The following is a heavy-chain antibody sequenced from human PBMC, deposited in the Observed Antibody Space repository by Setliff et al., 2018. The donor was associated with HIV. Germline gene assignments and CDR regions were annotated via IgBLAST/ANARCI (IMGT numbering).Heavy chain of an antibody. Sequence: GASVKVSCKASGYSFINYGISWVRQAPGQGLEWMGWISTYSDETSSSQNLQGRLTMTTDTSTGTAYMEVSSLKSEDTAVYYCATVAGVPYCTGTSCWGGHFDYRGQGTLVTVS. CDR2: ISTYSDET. CDR3: ATVAGVPYCTGTSCWGGHFDY. CDR1: GYSFINYG. V-gene: IGHV1-18*01. D-gene: IGHD2-2*01. J-gene: IGHJ4*02.